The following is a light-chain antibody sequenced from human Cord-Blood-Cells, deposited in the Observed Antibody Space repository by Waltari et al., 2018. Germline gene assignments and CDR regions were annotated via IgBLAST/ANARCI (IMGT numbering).Light chain of an antibody. CDR2: AAS. CDR3: QQSYSTLT. J-gene: IGKJ4*01. V-gene: IGKV1-39*01. Sequence: DIQITQSPSSLSASVADSVTITCRASQSISSYLNWYQQKPGKAPKLLIYAASSLQSGVTSRFSGSGSETDFTLTTSSLQPEDFATYYCQQSYSTLTFGGGTKVEIK. CDR1: QSISSY.